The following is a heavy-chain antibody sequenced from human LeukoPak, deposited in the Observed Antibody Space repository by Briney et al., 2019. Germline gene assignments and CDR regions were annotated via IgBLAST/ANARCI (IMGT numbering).Heavy chain of an antibody. CDR1: GGSISGYY. CDR3: ARRGGHGGSFDY. Sequence: PSETLSLTCTVSGGSISGYYWSSIRQPPAKGLEWIGYIYYTGSTNYNPSLKSRVTISVDTSKNQFSLKLSSVTAADTAVYYCARRGGHGGSFDYWGQGTLVTVSS. J-gene: IGHJ4*02. D-gene: IGHD4-23*01. V-gene: IGHV4-59*08. CDR2: IYYTGST.